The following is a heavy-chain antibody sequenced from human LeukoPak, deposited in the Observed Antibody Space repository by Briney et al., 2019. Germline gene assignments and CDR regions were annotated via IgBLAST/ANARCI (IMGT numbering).Heavy chain of an antibody. J-gene: IGHJ4*02. V-gene: IGHV3-23*01. Sequence: AGGSLRLSCAASGFTFSSYAMSWVRQAPGKGLEWDSAISGSGGSTYYADSVKGRFTISRDNSKNTLYLQMNSLRAEDTAVYYCAKEVDSSGWYYFDYWGQGTLVTVSS. CDR1: GFTFSSYA. CDR2: ISGSGGST. D-gene: IGHD6-19*01. CDR3: AKEVDSSGWYYFDY.